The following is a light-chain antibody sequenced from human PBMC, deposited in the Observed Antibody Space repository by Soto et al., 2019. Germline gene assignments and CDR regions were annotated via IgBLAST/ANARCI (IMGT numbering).Light chain of an antibody. J-gene: IGKJ1*01. V-gene: IGKV3-20*01. CDR3: HHYGSSRT. CDR1: QSVSSSY. CDR2: GES. Sequence: EIVLTQSPGTLSLSPGERATLSCRASQSVSSSYLAWYQQKPGQDPRLLIYGESSRATGIPDRFSGSGSGTDFTLTISRLEPEDFAVYYCHHYGSSRTFGQGTKVDIK.